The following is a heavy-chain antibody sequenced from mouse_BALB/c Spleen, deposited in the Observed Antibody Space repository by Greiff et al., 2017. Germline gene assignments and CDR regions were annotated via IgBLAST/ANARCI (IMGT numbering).Heavy chain of an antibody. CDR2: ISSGGST. J-gene: IGHJ2*01. CDR1: GFTFSSYA. Sequence: EVQRVESGGGLVKPGGSLKLSCAASGFTFSSYAMSWVRQTPEKRLEWVASISSGGSTYYPDSVKGRFTISRDNARNILYLQMSSLRSEDTAMYYCARCDQYYGSSYYFDYWGQGTTLTVSS. D-gene: IGHD1-1*01. V-gene: IGHV5-6-5*01. CDR3: ARCDQYYGSSYYFDY.